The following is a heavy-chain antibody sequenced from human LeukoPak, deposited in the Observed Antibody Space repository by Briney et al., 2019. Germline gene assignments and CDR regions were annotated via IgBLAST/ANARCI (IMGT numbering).Heavy chain of an antibody. CDR1: GGSISSSGYY. V-gene: IGHV4-39*07. CDR2: IYYSGST. D-gene: IGHD3-22*01. CDR3: ADLGSSGYYPFQH. J-gene: IGHJ1*01. Sequence: KPSETLSLICTVSGGSISSSGYYWGWIRQPPGKGLEWIGSIYYSGSTYYNPSLKSRVTISVDTSKNQFSLKLSSVTAADTAVYYCADLGSSGYYPFQHWGQGTLVTVSS.